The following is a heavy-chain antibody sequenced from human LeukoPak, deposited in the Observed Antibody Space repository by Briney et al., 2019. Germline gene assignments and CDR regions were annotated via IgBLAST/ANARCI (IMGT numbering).Heavy chain of an antibody. V-gene: IGHV4-39*01. CDR2: IYYSGST. CDR1: GGSISSSSYY. Sequence: PSETLSLTCTVSGGSISSSSYYWGWIRQPPGKGLEWIGSIYYSGSTYYNPSLKSRVTISVDTSKNQFSLKLSSVTAADTAVYYCARRVFGCSSTSCYNYYYYYMDVWGKGTTVTISS. D-gene: IGHD2-2*02. J-gene: IGHJ6*03. CDR3: ARRVFGCSSTSCYNYYYYYMDV.